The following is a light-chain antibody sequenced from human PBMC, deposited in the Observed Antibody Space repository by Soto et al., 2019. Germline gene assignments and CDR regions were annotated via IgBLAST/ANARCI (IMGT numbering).Light chain of an antibody. CDR1: QSVGSN. J-gene: IGKJ1*01. CDR3: QKYNNWPRT. CDR2: AES. V-gene: IGKV3-15*01. Sequence: DILLTQSPATLSLSLGERVTLSCRASQSVGSNLAWYQQKTGQAPRLLIYAESIRATGLPDSLSGGGSGTEFNLTISRLQSEDFALYYCQKYNNWPRTCGQGTKVDIK.